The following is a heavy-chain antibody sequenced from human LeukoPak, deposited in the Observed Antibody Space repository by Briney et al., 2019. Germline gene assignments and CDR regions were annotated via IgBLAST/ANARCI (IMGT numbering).Heavy chain of an antibody. J-gene: IGHJ6*02. V-gene: IGHV3-13*01. Sequence: GGSLRLSCAASGFTFSSYDMHWVRQATGKGLEWVSAIGTAGDTYYPGSVKGRFTISRENAKNSLYLQMNSLRAGDTAVYYCARVGRDYYYYGMDVWGQGTLVTVSS. CDR3: ARVGRDYYYYGMDV. CDR1: GFTFSSYD. CDR2: IGTAGDT.